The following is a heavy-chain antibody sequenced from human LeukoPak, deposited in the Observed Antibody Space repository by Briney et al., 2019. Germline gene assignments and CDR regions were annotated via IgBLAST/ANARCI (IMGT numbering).Heavy chain of an antibody. D-gene: IGHD3-10*01. CDR3: ARKGYYYGSGSYYP. J-gene: IGHJ4*02. V-gene: IGHV1-2*02. CDR2: INPNSGGT. Sequence: ASVKVSCKASGYTFTGYYMHWVRQAPGQGLEWMGWINPNSGGTNYAQKFQGRVTMTRDTSISTAYMELSRLRSDGTAVYYCARKGYYYGSGSYYPWGQGTLVTVSS. CDR1: GYTFTGYY.